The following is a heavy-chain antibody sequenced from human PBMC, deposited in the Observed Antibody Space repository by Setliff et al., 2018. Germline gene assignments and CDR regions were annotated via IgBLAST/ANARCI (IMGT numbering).Heavy chain of an antibody. V-gene: IGHV3-74*01. CDR3: ARDLVGATADL. CDR1: GFTFSIYW. J-gene: IGHJ5*02. D-gene: IGHD1-26*01. CDR2: INIDGRSI. Sequence: GSLRLSCAASGFTFSIYWMHWVRQVPGKGLEWVSRINIDGRSINYADSVRGRFTISRDNAKNTVYLQMNSLRGDDTAVYHCARDLVGATADLWGRGTLVTVSS.